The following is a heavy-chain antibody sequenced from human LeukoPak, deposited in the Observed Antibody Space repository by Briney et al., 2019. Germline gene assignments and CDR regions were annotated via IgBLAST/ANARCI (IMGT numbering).Heavy chain of an antibody. D-gene: IGHD2-21*02. CDR2: INWNGGST. V-gene: IGHV3-20*04. Sequence: PGGSLRLSCAASGFTFSSYEMNWVRQAAGKGLEWVSGINWNGGSTGYADSVKGRFTISRDNAKNSLYLQMNSLRAEDTALYYCARDTVVTAIPDYWGQGTLVTVSS. J-gene: IGHJ4*02. CDR1: GFTFSSYE. CDR3: ARDTVVTAIPDY.